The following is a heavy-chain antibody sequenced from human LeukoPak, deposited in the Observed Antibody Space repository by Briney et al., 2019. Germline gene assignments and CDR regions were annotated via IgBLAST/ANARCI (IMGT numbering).Heavy chain of an antibody. Sequence: NPSETLSLTCTVSGGSISSYYWSWIRQPPGKGLEWIGYIYYSGSTNYNPSLKSRVTISVDTSKNQFSLKLSSVTAADTAVYYCARGGCSSTSCYWNYYYYYMDVWGKGTTVTISS. CDR1: GGSISSYY. V-gene: IGHV4-59*01. J-gene: IGHJ6*03. CDR2: IYYSGST. D-gene: IGHD2-2*01. CDR3: ARGGCSSTSCYWNYYYYYMDV.